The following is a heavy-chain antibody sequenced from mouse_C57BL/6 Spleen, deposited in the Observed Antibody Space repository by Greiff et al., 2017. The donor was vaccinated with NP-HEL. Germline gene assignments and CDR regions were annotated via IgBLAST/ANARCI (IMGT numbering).Heavy chain of an antibody. D-gene: IGHD1-1*01. CDR2: INPNNGGT. J-gene: IGHJ4*01. CDR1: GYTFTDYN. CDR3: ARWHYGSRGAMDY. Sequence: EVHLVESGPELVKPGASVKIPCKASGYTFTDYNMDWVKQSHGKSLEWIGDINPNNGGTIYNQKFKGKATLTVDKSSSTAYMELRSLTSEDTAVYYCARWHYGSRGAMDYWGQGTSVTVSS. V-gene: IGHV1-18*01.